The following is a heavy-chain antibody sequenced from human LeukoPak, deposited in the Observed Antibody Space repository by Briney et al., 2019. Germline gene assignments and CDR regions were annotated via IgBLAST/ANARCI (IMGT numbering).Heavy chain of an antibody. CDR1: GGSISSGGYS. Sequence: KTSETLSLTCAVSGGSISSGGYSWSWIRQPPGKGLEWIGYIYHSGSTYYNPSLKSRVTISIDRSKNQFSLKLSSVTAADTAVYYCARLPRPHATYYDILTGQRSYYYGTDVWGQGTTVTVSS. J-gene: IGHJ6*02. D-gene: IGHD3-9*01. V-gene: IGHV4-30-2*01. CDR3: ARLPRPHATYYDILTGQRSYYYGTDV. CDR2: IYHSGST.